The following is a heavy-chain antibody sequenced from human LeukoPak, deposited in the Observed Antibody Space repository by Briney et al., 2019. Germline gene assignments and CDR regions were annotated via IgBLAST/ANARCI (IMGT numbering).Heavy chain of an antibody. CDR3: ARGSRSFDWLRSYFDF. CDR2: VDLEDGDT. D-gene: IGHD3-9*01. Sequence: ASVKVSCKASGYTFNDYYIHWVQQAPGKGLEWMGRVDLEDGDTIYAEKFQGRVTITADTSTDTAFMDLSSLTPFDTAVYYCARGSRSFDWLRSYFDFWGQGTLVSVSP. J-gene: IGHJ4*02. V-gene: IGHV1-69-2*01. CDR1: GYTFNDYY.